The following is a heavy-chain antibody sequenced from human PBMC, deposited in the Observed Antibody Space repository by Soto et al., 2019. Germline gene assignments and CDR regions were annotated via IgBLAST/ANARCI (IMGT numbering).Heavy chain of an antibody. Sequence: QVQLVESGGGVVQPGRSLRLSCAASGFTFSSYGIHWVRQAPGKGLEWVAVISYDGSNKYYADSVKGRFTISRDNSKNTLYLQMNSLRAEDAAVYYCAKDGNYGSGSHLDYWGQGTLVTVSS. CDR3: AKDGNYGSGSHLDY. CDR2: ISYDGSNK. J-gene: IGHJ4*02. V-gene: IGHV3-30*18. D-gene: IGHD3-10*01. CDR1: GFTFSSYG.